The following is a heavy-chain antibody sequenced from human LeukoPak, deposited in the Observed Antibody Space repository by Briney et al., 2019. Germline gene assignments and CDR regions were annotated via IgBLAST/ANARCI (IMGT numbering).Heavy chain of an antibody. CDR1: GGSFSGYY. CDR3: ARGVPGGPHHSNYYMDV. V-gene: IGHV4-34*01. J-gene: IGHJ6*03. D-gene: IGHD3-16*01. CDR2: INHSGSI. Sequence: PSETLSLTCAVYGGSFSGYYWSWIRQPPGKGLEWIGEINHSGSINYNPSLKSRVTISVDTSKNQFSLKLSSVTAADTAVYYCARGVPGGPHHSNYYMDVWGKGTTVTVSS.